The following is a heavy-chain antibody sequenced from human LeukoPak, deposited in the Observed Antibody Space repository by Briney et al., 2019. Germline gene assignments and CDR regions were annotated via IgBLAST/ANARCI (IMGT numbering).Heavy chain of an antibody. Sequence: GGSLRLSCAASGFTFSSYAMSWVRQAPGKGLEWVSAISGSGGSTYYADSVKGRFTISRDNSKNTLYLQMNSLRAEDTAVYYCAKLGSLVLLHNTNDYWGQGTLVTVSS. CDR3: AKLGSLVLLHNTNDY. CDR2: ISGSGGST. CDR1: GFTFSSYA. V-gene: IGHV3-23*01. J-gene: IGHJ4*02. D-gene: IGHD3-10*01.